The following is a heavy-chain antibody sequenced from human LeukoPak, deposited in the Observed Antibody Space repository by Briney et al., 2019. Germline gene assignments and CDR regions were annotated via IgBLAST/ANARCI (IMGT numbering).Heavy chain of an antibody. CDR1: GFSLTTSGVG. CDR3: AHFPSMIRGVIANIYFDH. Sequence: SGPTLVKPTHTLTLTCTFSGFSLTTSGVGVGWIRQPPGKALEWLALLYWDDDKRYNPSLTSRLTITKDTSGNQVVLTLTNVDPVDTATYYCAHFPSMIRGVIANIYFDHWGQGTLVAVSS. V-gene: IGHV2-5*02. D-gene: IGHD3-10*01. J-gene: IGHJ4*02. CDR2: LYWDDDK.